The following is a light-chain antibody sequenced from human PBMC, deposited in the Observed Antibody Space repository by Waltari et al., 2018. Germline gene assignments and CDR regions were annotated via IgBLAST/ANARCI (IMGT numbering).Light chain of an antibody. J-gene: IGKJ4*01. Sequence: IKMTQSPSSLSASVGDTVTITCRASRGISSYLNWFQQKPGKAPNLLIYAATTLQSGVPSRFSGSGSGTEFTHTISSLQPEDFAAYYCLQHNSYPVTFGGGTKVEIK. CDR2: AAT. CDR3: LQHNSYPVT. V-gene: IGKV1-17*01. CDR1: RGISSY.